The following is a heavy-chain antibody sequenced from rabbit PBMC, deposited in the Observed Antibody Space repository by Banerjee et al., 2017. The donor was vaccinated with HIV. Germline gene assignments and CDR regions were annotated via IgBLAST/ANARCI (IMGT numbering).Heavy chain of an antibody. J-gene: IGHJ4*01. V-gene: IGHV1S43*01. CDR3: ARGAGYSGYGYNL. D-gene: IGHD7-1*01. CDR2: IVSSSGST. Sequence: QSLEESGGDLVKPEGSLTLTCTASGFSFSSYYYMCWVRQTLARTPGKGLELIACIVSSSGSTWYASWVNGRFTISRSTSLNTVDLKMSSLTAADTATYFCARGAGYSGYGYNLWGPGTLVTVS. CDR1: GFSFSSYYY.